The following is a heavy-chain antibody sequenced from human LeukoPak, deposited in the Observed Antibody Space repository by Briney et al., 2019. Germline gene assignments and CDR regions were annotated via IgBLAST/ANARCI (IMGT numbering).Heavy chain of an antibody. CDR3: ARDRDSGYLGDAFDI. V-gene: IGHV3-21*01. CDR1: GFTFSSYS. Sequence: GGSLRLSCAASGFTFSSYSMTWVRQAPGKGLEWVSSISSSSSYIYYADSVKGRFTISRDNSKNTLYLQMNSLRAEDTAVYYCARDRDSGYLGDAFDIWGQGTMVTVSS. D-gene: IGHD5-12*01. CDR2: ISSSSSYI. J-gene: IGHJ3*02.